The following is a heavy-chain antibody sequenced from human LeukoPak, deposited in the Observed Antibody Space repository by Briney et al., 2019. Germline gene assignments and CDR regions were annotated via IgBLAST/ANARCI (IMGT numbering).Heavy chain of an antibody. CDR3: ARFTGTGVYFDY. Sequence: GGSLRLSCAASGFTFSSYAMHWVRQAPGKGLEWVAVISYDGSNKYYADSVKGRFTISRDNSKNTLYLQMNSLRAEDTAVYYCARFTGTGVYFDYWGQGTLVTVSS. V-gene: IGHV3-30*04. J-gene: IGHJ4*02. CDR1: GFTFSSYA. CDR2: ISYDGSNK. D-gene: IGHD3-10*01.